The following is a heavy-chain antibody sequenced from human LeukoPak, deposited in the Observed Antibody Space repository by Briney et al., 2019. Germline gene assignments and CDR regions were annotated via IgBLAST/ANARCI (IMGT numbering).Heavy chain of an antibody. CDR1: GFTVSSNS. J-gene: IGHJ4*02. V-gene: IGHV3-48*01. Sequence: PGGSLRLSCTVSGFTVSSNSMSWVRQAPGKGLEWVSYIGSRNSTIYYADSVKGRFTISRDNAKNSLYLQMNSLRAEDTAVYYCARGTILVREVILLFDYWGQGTLVTVSS. CDR2: IGSRNSTI. D-gene: IGHD3-10*01. CDR3: ARGTILVREVILLFDY.